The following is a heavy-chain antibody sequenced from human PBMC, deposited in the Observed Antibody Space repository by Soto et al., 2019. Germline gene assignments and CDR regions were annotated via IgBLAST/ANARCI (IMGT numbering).Heavy chain of an antibody. CDR1: GFTFSSYA. CDR2: ISGSGGST. D-gene: IGHD2-2*01. CDR3: ESPLAVPAASTLLDP. Sequence: GGSLRLSCAASGFTFSSYAMSWVRQAPGKGLEWVSAISGSGGSTYYADSVKGRFTISRDDSKNTLYLQMNSLRAEDTAVYYCESPLAVPAASTLLDPCGQGTLVTVYS. J-gene: IGHJ5*02. V-gene: IGHV3-23*01.